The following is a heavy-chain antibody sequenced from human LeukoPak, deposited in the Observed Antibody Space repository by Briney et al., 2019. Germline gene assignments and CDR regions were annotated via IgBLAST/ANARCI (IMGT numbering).Heavy chain of an antibody. V-gene: IGHV3-33*01. CDR1: GFTFSSYG. CDR3: ARENHRYYYDSSAYYGY. Sequence: PGRSLRLSCAASGFTFSSYGMHWVRQAPGKGLEWVAVIWYDGSNKYYADSVKGRFTISRDNSKNTLYLQMNSLRAEDTAVYYCARENHRYYYDSSAYYGYWGQGTLVTVSS. CDR2: IWYDGSNK. J-gene: IGHJ4*02. D-gene: IGHD3-22*01.